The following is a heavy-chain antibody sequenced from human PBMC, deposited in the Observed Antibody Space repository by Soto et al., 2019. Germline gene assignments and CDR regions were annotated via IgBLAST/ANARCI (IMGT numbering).Heavy chain of an antibody. V-gene: IGHV3-30*18. CDR1: GFGFSSYA. J-gene: IGHJ3*01. CDR3: AKPYYGAGSYYPDAFAV. Sequence: QVQLVESGGGVVQPGRSLRLSCIASGFGFSSYAMNWVRQAPGKGLEWVAVISHDGSNTYYGDSVKGRFTISRDNSENMLFLQMNSPRAEDTAVYYCAKPYYGAGSYYPDAFAVWGQGTSVTVSS. CDR2: ISHDGSNT. D-gene: IGHD3-10*01.